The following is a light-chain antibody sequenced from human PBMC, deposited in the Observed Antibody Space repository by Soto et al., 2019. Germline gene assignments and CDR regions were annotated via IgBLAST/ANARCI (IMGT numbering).Light chain of an antibody. J-gene: IGKJ2*01. CDR1: QSISSW. Sequence: DIQMTQSPSTLSASVGDRVTITCRASQSISSWLAWYQQKPGKAPKLLIYKASSLESGVPSRFSGSGSGTDFALTISSLQPEDFATFYCQQSYSVPHTFGQGTKLEI. CDR2: KAS. V-gene: IGKV1-5*03. CDR3: QQSYSVPHT.